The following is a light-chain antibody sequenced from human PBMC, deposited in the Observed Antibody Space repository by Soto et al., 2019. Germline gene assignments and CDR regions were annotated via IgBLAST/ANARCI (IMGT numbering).Light chain of an antibody. V-gene: IGKV1D-13*01. CDR2: DAS. CDR3: QQFNNYLLT. Sequence: AIKLTQSPSSLSASVGDRVTITCRASQGISSALAWYQQKPGKAPKLLIYDASSLESGVPSRFSGSGSGTDFTLTISSLQPEDFATYYCQQFNNYLLTFGGGTKVDIK. CDR1: QGISSA. J-gene: IGKJ4*01.